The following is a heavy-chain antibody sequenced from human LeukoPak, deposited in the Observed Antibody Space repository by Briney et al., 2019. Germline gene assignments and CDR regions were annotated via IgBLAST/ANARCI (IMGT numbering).Heavy chain of an antibody. V-gene: IGHV3-48*04. Sequence: GGSLRLSCAASGFAFSSYSMNWVRQAPGKGLEWVSYISSSSSTIYYADSVKGRFTISRDNAKNTLYLQMNSLRAEDTAVYYCARDAMVRGVITPQGYWGQGTLVTVSS. CDR1: GFAFSSYS. CDR2: ISSSSSTI. CDR3: ARDAMVRGVITPQGY. J-gene: IGHJ4*02. D-gene: IGHD3-10*01.